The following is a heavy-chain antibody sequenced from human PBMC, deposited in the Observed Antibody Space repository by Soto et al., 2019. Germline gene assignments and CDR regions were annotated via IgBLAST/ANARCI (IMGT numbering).Heavy chain of an antibody. V-gene: IGHV4-4*02. CDR3: ARVGYYGSGSYYTLHPYYYYYGMDV. Sequence: SETLSLTCAVSGGSISSSNWWSWVRQPPGKGLEWIGEIYHSGSTNYNPSLKSRVTISVDKSKNQFSLKLSSVTAADTAVYYCARVGYYGSGSYYTLHPYYYYYGMDVWGQGTTVTVSS. D-gene: IGHD3-10*01. J-gene: IGHJ6*02. CDR2: IYHSGST. CDR1: GGSISSSNW.